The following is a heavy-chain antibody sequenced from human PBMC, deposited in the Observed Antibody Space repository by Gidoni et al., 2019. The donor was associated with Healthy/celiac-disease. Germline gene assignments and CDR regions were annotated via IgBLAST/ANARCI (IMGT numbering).Heavy chain of an antibody. Sequence: SSYGMHWVRQAPGKGLEWVAVIWYDGSNKYYADSVKGRFTISRDNSKNTLYLQMNSLRAEDTAVYYCARIPGPAGDSEKIAAAGPDYYYYYMDVWGKGTTVTVSS. CDR3: ARIPGPAGDSEKIAAAGPDYYYYYMDV. D-gene: IGHD6-13*01. CDR1: SSYG. V-gene: IGHV3-33*01. CDR2: IWYDGSNK. J-gene: IGHJ6*03.